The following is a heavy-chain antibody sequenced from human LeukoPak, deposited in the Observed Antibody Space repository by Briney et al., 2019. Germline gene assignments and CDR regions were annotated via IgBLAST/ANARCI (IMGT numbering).Heavy chain of an antibody. Sequence: GASVKVSCKASGYTFTGYYMHWVRQAPGQGLEWMGRIIPILGIANYAQKFQGRVTITADKSTSTAYMELSSLRSEDTAVYYCARYPLFGYCSGGSCSYPYYYYYGMDVWGQGTTVTVSS. CDR3: ARYPLFGYCSGGSCSYPYYYYYGMDV. V-gene: IGHV1-69*02. CDR1: GYTFTGYY. J-gene: IGHJ6*02. CDR2: IIPILGIA. D-gene: IGHD2-15*01.